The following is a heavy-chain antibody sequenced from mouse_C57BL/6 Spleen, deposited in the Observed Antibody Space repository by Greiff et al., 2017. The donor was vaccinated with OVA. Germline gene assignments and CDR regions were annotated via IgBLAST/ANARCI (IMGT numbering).Heavy chain of an antibody. CDR1: GFTFSDYG. CDR3: ARTYDEGYAMDY. D-gene: IGHD2-3*01. J-gene: IGHJ4*01. Sequence: VQLKESGGGLVKPGGSLKLSCAASGFTFSDYGMHWVRQAPEKGLEWVAYISSGSSTIYYADTVKGRFTISRDNAKNTLFLQMTSLRSEDTAMYYCARTYDEGYAMDYWGQGTSVTVSS. V-gene: IGHV5-17*01. CDR2: ISSGSSTI.